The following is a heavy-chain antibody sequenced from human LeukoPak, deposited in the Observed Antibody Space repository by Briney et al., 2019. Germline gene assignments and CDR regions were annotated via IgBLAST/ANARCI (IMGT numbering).Heavy chain of an antibody. J-gene: IGHJ5*02. CDR3: ARGITGWNYLGNYNWFDP. D-gene: IGHD1-7*01. V-gene: IGHV4-59*01. Sequence: SETLSLTCTVSGGSLSSYYWSWIRQPPGKGLEWIGYIYYSGSTNYNPSLKSRVTISVDTSKNQFSLKLSSVTAADTAVYYCARGITGWNYLGNYNWFDPWGQGTLVTVSS. CDR1: GGSLSSYY. CDR2: IYYSGST.